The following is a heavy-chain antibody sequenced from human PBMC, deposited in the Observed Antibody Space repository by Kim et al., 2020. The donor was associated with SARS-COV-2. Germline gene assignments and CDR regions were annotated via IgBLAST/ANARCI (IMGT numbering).Heavy chain of an antibody. D-gene: IGHD1-26*01. Sequence: GGSLRLSCAASGFTFSSYAMHWVRQAPGKGLEWVAVISYDGSNKYYADSVKGRFTISRDNSKNTLYLQMNSLRAEDTAVYYCARTYSGSYYDHFDYWGQGTLVTVSS. J-gene: IGHJ4*02. V-gene: IGHV3-30*04. CDR3: ARTYSGSYYDHFDY. CDR1: GFTFSSYA. CDR2: ISYDGSNK.